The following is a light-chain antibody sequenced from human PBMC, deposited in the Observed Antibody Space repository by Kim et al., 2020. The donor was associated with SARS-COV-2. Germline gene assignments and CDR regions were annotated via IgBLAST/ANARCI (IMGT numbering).Light chain of an antibody. Sequence: QSVLTQPPSASGTPGQRVTISCSGSISNIGAGYGVHWYQQFPGAVPRLLIYDNNNRPSGVPDRFSASRSGTSASLAITGLQAEDEADYYCQSYDSSLSSWVFGGGTQLTVL. CDR2: DNN. CDR1: ISNIGAGYG. V-gene: IGLV1-40*01. CDR3: QSYDSSLSSWV. J-gene: IGLJ3*02.